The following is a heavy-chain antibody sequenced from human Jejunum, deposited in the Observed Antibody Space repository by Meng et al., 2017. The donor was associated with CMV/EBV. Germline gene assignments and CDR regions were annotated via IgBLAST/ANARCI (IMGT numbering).Heavy chain of an antibody. CDR1: GYTFSNHY. J-gene: IGHJ4*02. CDR2: IGPTSGGT. V-gene: IGHV1-2*02. Sequence: QVQLVQAGAKVKKPGASVKVSCKPLGYTFSNHYIHWVRQAPGQGLEWMGWIGPTSGGTKYAQRFQDRVTMTRDTSISTFYMELSSLTFDDTAIYYCARVLWNGYYSSLDYWGQGTLVTVSS. D-gene: IGHD3-3*01. CDR3: ARVLWNGYYSSLDY.